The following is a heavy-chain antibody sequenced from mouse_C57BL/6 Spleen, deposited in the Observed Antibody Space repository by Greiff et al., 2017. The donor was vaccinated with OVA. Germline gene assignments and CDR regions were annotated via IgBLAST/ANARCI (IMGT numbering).Heavy chain of an antibody. V-gene: IGHV1-59*01. J-gene: IGHJ4*01. CDR1: GYTFTSYW. CDR3: ASYGDPAMDF. Sequence: VQLQQPGAELVRPGTSVKLSCKASGYTFTSYWMHWVKQRPGQGLEWIGVIDPSDSYTNYNQKFKGKATLTVDTSSSTSYMQLSSLTTEESAGYYCASYGDPAMDFWGKGTAVTVSS. D-gene: IGHD2-13*01. CDR2: IDPSDSYT.